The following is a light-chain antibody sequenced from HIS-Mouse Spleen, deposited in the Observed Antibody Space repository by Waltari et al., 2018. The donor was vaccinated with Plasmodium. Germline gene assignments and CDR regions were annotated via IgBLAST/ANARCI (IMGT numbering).Light chain of an antibody. CDR2: EGS. Sequence: QSALTQPASVSGSPGQSITISCTGTSRDVGSYNLVSWYQQHPGKAPKLMIDEGSKRPSGVSNRFSGSKSGNTASLTISGLQAEDEADYYCCSYAGSSTFVFGGGTKLTVL. CDR1: SRDVGSYNL. V-gene: IGLV2-23*03. J-gene: IGLJ3*02. CDR3: CSYAGSSTFV.